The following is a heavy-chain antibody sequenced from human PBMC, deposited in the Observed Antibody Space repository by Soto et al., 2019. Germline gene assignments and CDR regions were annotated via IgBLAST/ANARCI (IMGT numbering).Heavy chain of an antibody. CDR3: ARQLYAHDNSGYRNIDS. CDR1: GFTFNKYW. CDR2: IKQDGSEK. Sequence: PGESLKISCAASGFTFNKYWMSWVRQAPGKGLEWVANIKQDGSEKYYVDSVKGRFTMSRDNARESLYLQMNSLRAEDTAVYYCARQLYAHDNSGYRNIDSWGQGTLVTVSS. D-gene: IGHD3-22*01. J-gene: IGHJ4*02. V-gene: IGHV3-7*01.